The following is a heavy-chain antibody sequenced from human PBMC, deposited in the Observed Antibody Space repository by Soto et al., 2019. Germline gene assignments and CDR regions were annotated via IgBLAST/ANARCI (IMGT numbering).Heavy chain of an antibody. CDR1: GGSFSGYY. CDR3: ARGFPFGELSYFDY. Sequence: SETLSLTCAVYGGSFSGYYWSWIRQPPGKGLEWIGEINHSGSTNYNPSLKSRVTISVDTSKNQFSLKLSSVTAADTAVYYCARGFPFGELSYFDYWGQGTLVTVSS. J-gene: IGHJ4*02. CDR2: INHSGST. D-gene: IGHD3-10*01. V-gene: IGHV4-34*01.